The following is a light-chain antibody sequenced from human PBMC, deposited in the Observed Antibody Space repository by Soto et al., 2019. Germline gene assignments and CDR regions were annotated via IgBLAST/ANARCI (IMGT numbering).Light chain of an antibody. CDR3: QQSYITPRT. J-gene: IGKJ4*01. CDR1: QSISSY. V-gene: IGKV1-39*01. CDR2: AAS. Sequence: DIQMTQSPSSLSASVGDRVTITCRASQSISSYLNWYQQKPGKAPNLLIYAASSLQSGVPSRFSGSGSGTDFSLTISILQPEDFATYYCQQSYITPRTFGGGTKVEIK.